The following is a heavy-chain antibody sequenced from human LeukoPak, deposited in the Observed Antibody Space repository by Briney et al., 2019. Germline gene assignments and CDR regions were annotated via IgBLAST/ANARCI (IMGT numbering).Heavy chain of an antibody. J-gene: IGHJ6*02. CDR3: ARDMPPLAAGTHYYGMDV. Sequence: PGGSLRLSCAASGFTVSSNHMNWVRQAPGKGLEWVSVIYNSDSTYYADSVKGRSTISRDNSKNTLYLQMNRLRAEDTAVYYCARDMPPLAAGTHYYGMDVWGQGTTVTVSS. CDR1: GFTVSSNH. D-gene: IGHD6-13*01. CDR2: IYNSDST. V-gene: IGHV3-53*01.